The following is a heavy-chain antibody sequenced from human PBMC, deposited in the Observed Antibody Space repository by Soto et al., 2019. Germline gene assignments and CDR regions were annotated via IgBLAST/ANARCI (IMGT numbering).Heavy chain of an antibody. J-gene: IGHJ2*01. CDR1: KIVFRGDG. Sequence: WGCVRLCFAEGKIVFRGDGRLLVNQAPSKGQEWVAVIWYDGSNKYYADSVKGRFTISRDNSKNTLYLQMNSLRAEDTAVYYCAKVGNYDGSGSYFSHFDLWGRGTLVTVSA. D-gene: IGHD3-10*01. CDR2: IWYDGSNK. V-gene: IGHV3-33*06. CDR3: AKVGNYDGSGSYFSHFDL.